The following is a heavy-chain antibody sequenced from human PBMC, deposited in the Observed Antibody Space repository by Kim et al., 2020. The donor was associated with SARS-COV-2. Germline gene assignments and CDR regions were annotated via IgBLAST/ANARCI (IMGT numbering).Heavy chain of an antibody. J-gene: IGHJ4*02. CDR2: IFYTGST. CDR3: ARRSNSWYSVDY. D-gene: IGHD6-13*01. Sequence: SETLSLTCTVSGGSMSRHYWSWIRQPPGKGLEWIGYIFYTGSTNYTPSLKSRVTISVDTSKNQFSLKLSSVTAADTAVYYCARRSNSWYSVDYWGQGTLVTVSS. V-gene: IGHV4-59*08. CDR1: GGSMSRHY.